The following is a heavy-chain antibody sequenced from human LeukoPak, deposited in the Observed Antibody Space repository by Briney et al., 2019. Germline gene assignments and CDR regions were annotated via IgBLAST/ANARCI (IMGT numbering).Heavy chain of an antibody. D-gene: IGHD6-13*01. V-gene: IGHV3-23*01. Sequence: GGSLRLSCAASGFTFSSYAMSWVRQAPGKGLEWVSAISGSGGSTYYADSVKGRFTISRDNSKNTLHLQMNSLRAEDTAVYYCARVLQAGFVYYFDYWGQGTLVTVSS. CDR2: ISGSGGST. J-gene: IGHJ4*02. CDR1: GFTFSSYA. CDR3: ARVLQAGFVYYFDY.